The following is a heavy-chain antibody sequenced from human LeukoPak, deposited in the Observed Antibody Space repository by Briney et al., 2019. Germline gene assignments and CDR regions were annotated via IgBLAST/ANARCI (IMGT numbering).Heavy chain of an antibody. V-gene: IGHV4-38-2*01. Sequence: SETLSLTCAVSGYSISSGYYWGWIRQPPGKGLEWIGRINHSGSTYYNPSLESRVTISVDTSKNQFSLKLSSVTAADTAVYYCARLRTYCSSSSCFLYVFDYWGQGTLVTVSS. D-gene: IGHD2-2*01. CDR1: GYSISSGYY. J-gene: IGHJ4*02. CDR3: ARLRTYCSSSSCFLYVFDY. CDR2: INHSGST.